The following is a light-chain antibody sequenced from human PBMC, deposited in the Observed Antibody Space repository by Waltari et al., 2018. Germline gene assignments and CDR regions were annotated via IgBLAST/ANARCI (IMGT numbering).Light chain of an antibody. CDR2: EVT. CDR1: SSDIGAYNY. J-gene: IGLJ3*02. V-gene: IGLV2-8*01. Sequence: QSALTQPPSASGSPGQSVTISCTGTSSDIGAYNYVSWYQQHPGKVPKLMIYEVTKRPSGVPDRFSGSKSGNTASLTVSGLQAEDEADYYCCSYVGSNNDVFGGGTKLTVL. CDR3: CSYVGSNNDV.